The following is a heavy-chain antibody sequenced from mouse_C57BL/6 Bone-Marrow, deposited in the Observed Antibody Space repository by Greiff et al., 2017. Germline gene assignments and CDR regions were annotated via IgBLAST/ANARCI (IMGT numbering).Heavy chain of an antibody. CDR1: GYSFTSYW. D-gene: IGHD1-1*01. J-gene: IGHJ2*01. CDR3: ARTKYYGSRFDY. Sequence: QVQLQQPGAELVKPGASVKLSCKASGYSFTSYWMHWVKQRPGQGLEWIGMIHPNSGSTNYNEKFKSKTTLTVDKSSSTAYMQLSSLTSEDSAVYYCARTKYYGSRFDYWGQGTTLTVSS. V-gene: IGHV1-64*01. CDR2: IHPNSGST.